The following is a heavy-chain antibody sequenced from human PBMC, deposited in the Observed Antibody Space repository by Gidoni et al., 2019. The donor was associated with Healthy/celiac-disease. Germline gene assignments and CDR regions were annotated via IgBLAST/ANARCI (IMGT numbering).Heavy chain of an antibody. CDR1: GFTFSSYG. V-gene: IGHV3-30*18. J-gene: IGHJ6*02. CDR3: AKHYYDSSGYYPRLGYYYGMDV. Sequence: QVQLVESGGGVVQPGRSLRLSCAASGFTFSSYGMHWVRQAPGKGLEWVAVISYDGSNKYYADSVKGRFTISRDNSKNTLYLQMNSLRAEDTAVYYCAKHYYDSSGYYPRLGYYYGMDVWGQGTTVTVSS. D-gene: IGHD3-22*01. CDR2: ISYDGSNK.